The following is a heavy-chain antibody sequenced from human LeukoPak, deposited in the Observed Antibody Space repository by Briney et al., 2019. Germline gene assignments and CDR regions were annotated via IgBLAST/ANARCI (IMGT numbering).Heavy chain of an antibody. D-gene: IGHD6-25*01. Sequence: SETLSLTCTVSGGSISSSSYYWGWIRQPPGKGLEWIGSIYYSGSTYYNPSLKSGGTISVDTSKNQFSLKLTSVTAADTAVYYCARRSAYFDYWGQGTLVTVSS. CDR2: IYYSGST. V-gene: IGHV4-39*07. CDR3: ARRSAYFDY. J-gene: IGHJ4*02. CDR1: GGSISSSSYY.